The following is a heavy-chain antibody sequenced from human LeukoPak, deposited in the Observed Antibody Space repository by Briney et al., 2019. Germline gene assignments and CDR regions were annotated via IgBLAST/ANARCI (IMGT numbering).Heavy chain of an antibody. CDR3: AKDGKARRYYYDSPYFDY. D-gene: IGHD3-22*01. CDR1: GFTFSSYA. Sequence: GRSLRLSCAASGFTFSSYAMHWVRQAPGKGLEWVSAISGSGGSTYYADSVEGRFTISRDNSKNTLYLQMNSLRAEDTAVYYCAKDGKARRYYYDSPYFDYWGQGTLVTVSS. J-gene: IGHJ4*02. V-gene: IGHV3-23*01. CDR2: ISGSGGST.